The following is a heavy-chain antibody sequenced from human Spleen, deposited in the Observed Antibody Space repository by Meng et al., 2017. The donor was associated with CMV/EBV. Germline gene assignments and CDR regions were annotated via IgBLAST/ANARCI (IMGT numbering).Heavy chain of an antibody. Sequence: GESLKISCAASGFTFSSYAMHWVRQTPGEGLEWVAFIRNDGLNNYYADSVKGRFTISRDNAKNTLFLQMNSLRPDDTALYYCAKGQRTSIYYYGMDVWGHGTTVTVSS. J-gene: IGHJ6*02. D-gene: IGHD2-2*01. V-gene: IGHV3-30*02. CDR1: GFTFSSYA. CDR2: IRNDGLNN. CDR3: AKGQRTSIYYYGMDV.